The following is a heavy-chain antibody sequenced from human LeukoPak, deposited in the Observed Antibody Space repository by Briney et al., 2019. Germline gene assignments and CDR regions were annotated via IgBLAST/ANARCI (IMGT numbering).Heavy chain of an antibody. CDR1: GDSITNYF. J-gene: IGHJ4*02. CDR2: IYYTGST. V-gene: IGHV4-59*01. Sequence: SETLSLTCTVSGDSITNYFWSWIRQPPGKGLEWIGYIYYTGSTNYKPSLRSRVTISVDTSTNQFSLRLRSLTAADTAVYYCARGRVAYSAYYFDYWAREPWSPSPQ. D-gene: IGHD2-15*01. CDR3: ARGRVAYSAYYFDY.